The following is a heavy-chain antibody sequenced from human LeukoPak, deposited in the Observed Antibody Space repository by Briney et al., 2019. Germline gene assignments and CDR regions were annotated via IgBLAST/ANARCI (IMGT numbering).Heavy chain of an antibody. J-gene: IGHJ4*02. Sequence: GGSLRLSCAASGFTFSSYWMHWVRQAPGKGLVWVSRINSDGSSTSYADSVKGRFTISRDNAKNTLYLQMNGLRAEDTAVYYCARMTDDSSGWSPIDYWGQGTLVTVSS. V-gene: IGHV3-74*01. CDR2: INSDGSST. CDR3: ARMTDDSSGWSPIDY. CDR1: GFTFSSYW. D-gene: IGHD6-19*01.